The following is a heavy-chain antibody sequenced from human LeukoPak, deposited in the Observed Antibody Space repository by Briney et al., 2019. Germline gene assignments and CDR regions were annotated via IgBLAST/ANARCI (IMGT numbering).Heavy chain of an antibody. D-gene: IGHD6-19*01. CDR2: MNPSSGKT. Sequence: ASVKVSCKASGNTFTSYDVNWVRQATGQGLEWMGYMNPSSGKTGYAQNFQGRLTMTWDTSISTAYMELSSLRSDDTAVYYCARDQWSSGFDYYFDYWGQGTLVTVSS. CDR3: ARDQWSSGFDYYFDY. V-gene: IGHV1-8*01. CDR1: GNTFTSYD. J-gene: IGHJ4*02.